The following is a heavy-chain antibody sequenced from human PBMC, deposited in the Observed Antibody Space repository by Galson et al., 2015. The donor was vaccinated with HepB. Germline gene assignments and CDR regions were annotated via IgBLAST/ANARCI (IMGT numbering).Heavy chain of an antibody. V-gene: IGHV1-46*03. J-gene: IGHJ4*02. D-gene: IGHD4-17*01. CDR3: ARGSTVTTNAKYYFGY. CDR2: INPSGGT. CDR1: GNTFTSNY. Sequence: SVKVSCKASGNTFTSNYMHWVRQAPGQGLEWMGIINPSGGTNYAQKFQGRVTMTRDTSTSTVYMELSSLRSEDTAVYYCARGSTVTTNAKYYFGYWGQGTLVTVSS.